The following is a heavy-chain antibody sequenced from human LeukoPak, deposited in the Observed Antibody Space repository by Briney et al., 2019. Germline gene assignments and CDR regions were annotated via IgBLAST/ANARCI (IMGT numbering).Heavy chain of an antibody. D-gene: IGHD2-15*01. Sequence: SETLSLTCTVSGGSISSGGYYWSWIRQPPGKGLEWIGYIHYSGSTYYNPSLKSRVTISVDTSKNQFSLKLSSVTAADTAVYYCARGSGCSGGSCYNNWFDPWGQGTLVTVSS. CDR2: IHYSGST. V-gene: IGHV4-31*03. CDR1: GGSISSGGYY. CDR3: ARGSGCSGGSCYNNWFDP. J-gene: IGHJ5*02.